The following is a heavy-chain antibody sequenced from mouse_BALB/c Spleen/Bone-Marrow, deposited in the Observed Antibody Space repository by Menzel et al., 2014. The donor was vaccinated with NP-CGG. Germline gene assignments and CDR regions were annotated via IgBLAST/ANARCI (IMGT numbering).Heavy chain of an antibody. Sequence: QVQLQQSGSVLVRPGASVKLSCKASGYTFTNSWMHWAKQRPGQGLEWIGVIHPNSGNSNYNEKLTGKATLTVDTSSSTAYVDLSSLTAEDSAVYYCARHHRYAYYFDYWGQGTTLTVSS. V-gene: IGHV1S130*01. CDR1: GYTFTNSW. D-gene: IGHD2-14*01. CDR2: IHPNSGNS. J-gene: IGHJ2*01. CDR3: ARHHRYAYYFDY.